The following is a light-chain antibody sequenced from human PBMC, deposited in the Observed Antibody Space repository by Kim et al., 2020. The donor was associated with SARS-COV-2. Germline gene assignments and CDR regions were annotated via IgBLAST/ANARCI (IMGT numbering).Light chain of an antibody. Sequence: APGKTARITCGGNNMGSKSLHWYQQKPGQAPVLVIYYDSDRPSGIPERFSGSNSGNTATLTISRVEAGDEADYYCQVWDSSSDPLVFGGGTQLTVL. J-gene: IGLJ3*02. V-gene: IGLV3-21*04. CDR1: NMGSKS. CDR2: YDS. CDR3: QVWDSSSDPLV.